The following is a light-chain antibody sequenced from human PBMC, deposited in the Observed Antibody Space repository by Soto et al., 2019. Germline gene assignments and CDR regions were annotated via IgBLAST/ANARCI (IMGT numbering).Light chain of an antibody. CDR2: DSS. V-gene: IGKV3-15*01. J-gene: IGKJ3*01. CDR1: QSVGRS. CDR3: LQYDEWPLT. Sequence: VLTQSPATLSVSPGEGATLSCRASQSVGRSLAWYQQKPGQTPRLLMFDSSTRATDIPAKSSGSGSGTEFTLTISSPQSEDFSIFYCLQYDEWPLTFGPGTKV.